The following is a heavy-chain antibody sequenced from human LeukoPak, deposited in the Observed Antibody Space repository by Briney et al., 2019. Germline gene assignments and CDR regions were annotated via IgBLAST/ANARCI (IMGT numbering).Heavy chain of an antibody. Sequence: PGASVNVPCKASGYTFTSYDINWVRQATGQGLEWMGWMNPNSGNTGYAQKFQGRVTMTRNTSISTAYMELSSLRSEDTAVYYCARGRYCSSTSCFSRGPYYYYMDVWGKGTTVTISS. D-gene: IGHD2-2*01. J-gene: IGHJ6*03. CDR2: MNPNSGNT. V-gene: IGHV1-8*01. CDR3: ARGRYCSSTSCFSRGPYYYYMDV. CDR1: GYTFTSYD.